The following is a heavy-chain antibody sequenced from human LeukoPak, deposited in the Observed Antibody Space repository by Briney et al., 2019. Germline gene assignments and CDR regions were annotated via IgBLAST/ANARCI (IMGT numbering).Heavy chain of an antibody. CDR3: ARPGVGATADAFDI. CDR2: ILDSGYST. J-gene: IGHJ3*02. D-gene: IGHD1-26*01. V-gene: IGHV3-23*01. CDR1: GFTFSSYA. Sequence: GGSLRLSCAASGFTFSSYAMSWVRQAPGKGLEWVSGILDSGYSTYYANSVKGRFTISRDNSNNTLYLQMNSLRAEDTAVYYCARPGVGATADAFDIWGQGTMVTVSS.